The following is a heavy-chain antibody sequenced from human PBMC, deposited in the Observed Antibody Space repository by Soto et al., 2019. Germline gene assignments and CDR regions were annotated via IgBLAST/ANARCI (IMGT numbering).Heavy chain of an antibody. J-gene: IGHJ4*02. Sequence: QVQLVQSGAEVKKPGSSVKVSCKASGGTFSSYAISWVRQAPGQGLEWMGGIIPIFGTANDAQKFQGRVKITADESTSTAYMELSSVRSEDTAVYYCARAASWAVYRSSRSLDYWGQGTLVTVSS. CDR1: GGTFSSYA. V-gene: IGHV1-69*12. CDR3: ARAASWAVYRSSRSLDY. D-gene: IGHD6-6*01. CDR2: IIPIFGTA.